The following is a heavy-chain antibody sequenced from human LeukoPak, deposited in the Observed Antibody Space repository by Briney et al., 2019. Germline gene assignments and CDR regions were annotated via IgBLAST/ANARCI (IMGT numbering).Heavy chain of an antibody. CDR3: AKGSSYDYVWGSYRLPFDY. CDR2: ISGSGGST. V-gene: IGHV3-23*01. J-gene: IGHJ4*02. CDR1: GFTFSSYA. D-gene: IGHD3-16*02. Sequence: GGSLRPSCAASGFTFSSYAMSWVRQAPGKGLEWVSAISGSGGSTYYADSVKGRFTISRDNSKNTLYLQMNSLRAEDTAVYYCAKGSSYDYVWGSYRLPFDYWGQGTLVTVSS.